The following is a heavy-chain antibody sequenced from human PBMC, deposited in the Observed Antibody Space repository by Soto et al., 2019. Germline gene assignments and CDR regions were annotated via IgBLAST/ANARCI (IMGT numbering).Heavy chain of an antibody. J-gene: IGHJ6*02. Sequence: EVQLVESGGGLVQPGRSLRLSCAASGFTFDDYAMHWVRQAPGKGLEWVSGISWNSGSIGYADSVKGRFTISRDNAKNALYLQMNSLRAEDTALYYCAKAWDDYGDYGMDVWGQGTTVTVSS. CDR2: ISWNSGSI. V-gene: IGHV3-9*01. CDR1: GFTFDDYA. CDR3: AKAWDDYGDYGMDV. D-gene: IGHD4-17*01.